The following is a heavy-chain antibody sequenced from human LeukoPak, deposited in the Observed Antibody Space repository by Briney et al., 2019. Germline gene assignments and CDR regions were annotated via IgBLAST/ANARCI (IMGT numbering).Heavy chain of an antibody. J-gene: IGHJ4*02. Sequence: GGSLRLSCAASGFTFSSYGMSWVRQAPGKGLEWVSAISGSGGRTYYADSVKGRFTISRDNSKNTLYLQMNSLRAEDTAVYYCAKDRSVGATGYYFDYWGQGTLVTVSS. V-gene: IGHV3-23*01. CDR3: AKDRSVGATGYYFDY. CDR1: GFTFSSYG. CDR2: ISGSGGRT. D-gene: IGHD1-26*01.